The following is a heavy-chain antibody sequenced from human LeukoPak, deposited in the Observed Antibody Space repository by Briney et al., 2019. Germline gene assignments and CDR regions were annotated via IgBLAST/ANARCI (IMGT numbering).Heavy chain of an antibody. CDR2: ISGSGGST. CDR1: GFTFSSYA. J-gene: IGHJ4*02. Sequence: GGSLRLSCAASGFTFSSYAMSWVRQAPGKGLEWGAVISGSGGSTYYADSVKGRFTISRDKSTNTLYLQMNSLRAEDTAVYYCAKAAGYYDILTGYLDYWGQGTLVTVSS. D-gene: IGHD3-9*01. V-gene: IGHV3-23*01. CDR3: AKAAGYYDILTGYLDY.